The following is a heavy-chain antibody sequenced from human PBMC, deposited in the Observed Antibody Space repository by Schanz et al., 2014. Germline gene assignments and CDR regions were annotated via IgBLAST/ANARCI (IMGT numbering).Heavy chain of an antibody. CDR3: ARGSSASLCGVLFAV. Sequence: EVQLLESGGGLVQPGGSLRLSCAASGFTFSGYAMSWVRQTPGKGLEWVSNISPTGSSAYYADSVKGRFIISRDNAKNSLYLEMNRLAAQITAYYRCARGSSASLCGVLFAVWGQGTLVTVSS. CDR2: ISPTGSSA. V-gene: IGHV3-23*01. CDR1: GFTFSGYA. D-gene: IGHD3-3*01. J-gene: IGHJ4*02.